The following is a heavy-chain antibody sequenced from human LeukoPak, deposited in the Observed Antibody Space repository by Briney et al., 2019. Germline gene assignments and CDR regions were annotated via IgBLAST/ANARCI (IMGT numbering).Heavy chain of an antibody. CDR3: ARAGRGGSLYYYYGMDV. D-gene: IGHD1-26*01. J-gene: IGHJ6*02. CDR1: GFTFSSYS. CDR2: ISSSSTI. Sequence: GGSLRLSCAASGFTFSSYSMNWVRQAPGKGLEWVSYISSSSTIYYADSVKGRFTISRDNAKNSLYLQMNSLRAEDTAVYYCARAGRGGSLYYYYGMDVWGQGTTVTVSS. V-gene: IGHV3-48*01.